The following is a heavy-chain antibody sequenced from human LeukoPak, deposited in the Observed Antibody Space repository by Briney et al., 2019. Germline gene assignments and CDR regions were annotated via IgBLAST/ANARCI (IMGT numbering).Heavy chain of an antibody. J-gene: IGHJ4*02. CDR3: ARSVGDYFDY. V-gene: IGHV4-59*08. CDR2: IYYSGST. Sequence: SETLSLTCTVSGGSISSYYWSWIRQPPGKGLEWIGYIYYSGSTNYNPSLKSRVTISVDTSKNQFSLKLSSVTAADTAVYYCARSVGDYFDYWGQGTLVTVSS. CDR1: GGSISSYY.